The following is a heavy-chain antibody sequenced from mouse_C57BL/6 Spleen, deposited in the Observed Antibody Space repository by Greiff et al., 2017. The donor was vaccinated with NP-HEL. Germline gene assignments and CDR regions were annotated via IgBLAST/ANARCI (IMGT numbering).Heavy chain of an antibody. J-gene: IGHJ2*01. V-gene: IGHV1-26*01. CDR3: ARDGDGSSFDY. CDR1: GYTFTDYY. CDR2: INPNNGGT. Sequence: VQLQQSGPELVKPGASVKISCKASGYTFTDYYMNWVKQSHGKSLEWIGDINPNNGGTSYNQKFKGKATLTVDKSSSTAYMELRSLTSEDSAVYYCARDGDGSSFDYWGQGTTLTVSS. D-gene: IGHD1-1*01.